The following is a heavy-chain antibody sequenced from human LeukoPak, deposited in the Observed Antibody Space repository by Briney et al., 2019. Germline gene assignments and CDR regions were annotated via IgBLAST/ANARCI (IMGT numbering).Heavy chain of an antibody. V-gene: IGHV4-34*01. CDR3: AMLGSLDDY. CDR2: INHSGST. D-gene: IGHD3-10*01. J-gene: IGHJ4*02. CDR1: GGSFSGYY. Sequence: SETLSLTCAVYGGSFSGYYWSWIRQPPGKGLEWIGEINHSGSTNYNPSLKSRVTISVDTSKNQFSLKLSSVTAADTAAHYCAMLGSLDDYWGQGTLVTVSS.